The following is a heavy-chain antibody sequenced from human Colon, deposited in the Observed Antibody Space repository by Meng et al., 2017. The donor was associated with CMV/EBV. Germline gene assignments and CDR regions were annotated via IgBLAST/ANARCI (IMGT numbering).Heavy chain of an antibody. CDR1: GFTFSSYE. D-gene: IGHD3-3*01. V-gene: IGHV3-48*03. Sequence: GGSLRLSCAASGFTFSSYEMNWVRQAPGKGLEWVSYISSSGSTIYYADSVKGRFTISRDNAKNSLYLQMNSLRAEDTAVYYCARRTYYDFWSGYYEDYFDDWGQGTLVTVSS. CDR2: ISSSGSTI. CDR3: ARRTYYDFWSGYYEDYFDD. J-gene: IGHJ4*02.